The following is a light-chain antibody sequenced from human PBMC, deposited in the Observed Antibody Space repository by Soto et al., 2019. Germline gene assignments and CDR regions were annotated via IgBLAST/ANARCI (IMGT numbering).Light chain of an antibody. CDR1: QRIDSNY. J-gene: IGKJ4*01. Sequence: DIVLTQSPASLSLSPGERATLSCGASQRIDSNYLAWYQQKPGLAPVLLIYDATSRATGIPDRFSGSASGTDFTLTISRLEPEDFAVYYCQQYETSPPAVTFGGGTKVDIK. V-gene: IGKV3D-20*01. CDR3: QQYETSPPAVT. CDR2: DAT.